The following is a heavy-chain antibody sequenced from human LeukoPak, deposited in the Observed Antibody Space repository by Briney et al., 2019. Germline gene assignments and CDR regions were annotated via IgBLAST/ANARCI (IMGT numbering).Heavy chain of an antibody. D-gene: IGHD3-22*01. Sequence: GRSLRLSCAASGFTFSSYWMSWVRQAPRKGPEWVANINQDGSEKYYVDSVKGRFTISRDNAKNSLYLQMNSLRAEDTAVYYCARYPNGYYRPFDYWGQGNLVTVSS. CDR2: INQDGSEK. CDR1: GFTFSSYW. V-gene: IGHV3-7*01. CDR3: ARYPNGYYRPFDY. J-gene: IGHJ4*02.